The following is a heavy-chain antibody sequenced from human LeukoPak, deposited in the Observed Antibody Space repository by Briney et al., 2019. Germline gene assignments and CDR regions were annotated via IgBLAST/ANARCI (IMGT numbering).Heavy chain of an antibody. J-gene: IGHJ1*01. CDR2: INPNSGGT. CDR1: GYTFTGYY. V-gene: IGHV1-2*02. Sequence: ASVKVSCKASGYTFTGYYMHWVRQAPGQGLEWMGWINPNSGGTNYAQKFQGRVTMTRDTSISTAYMELSRLRSNDTAVYYCARDTSGTWYYYDSSGYSERWYQHWGQGTLVTVSS. CDR3: ARDTSGTWYYYDSSGYSERWYQH. D-gene: IGHD3-22*01.